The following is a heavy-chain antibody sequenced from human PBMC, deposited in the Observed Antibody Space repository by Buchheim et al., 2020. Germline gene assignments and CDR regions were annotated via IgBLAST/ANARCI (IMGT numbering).Heavy chain of an antibody. CDR1: GFTFSSYT. V-gene: IGHV3-48*02. CDR2: ISSSSSMI. D-gene: IGHD3-22*01. J-gene: IGHJ4*02. CDR3: ARDSVPFDSSGYYSFDL. Sequence: EVQLVESGGGLAQPGGSLRLSCAASGFTFSSYTMNWVRQAPGKGLEWVSFISSSSSMIYYADSVKGRFTISRDNAKNSLYLQMNTLSDEDTAVYYCARDSVPFDSSGYYSFDLWGPGTL.